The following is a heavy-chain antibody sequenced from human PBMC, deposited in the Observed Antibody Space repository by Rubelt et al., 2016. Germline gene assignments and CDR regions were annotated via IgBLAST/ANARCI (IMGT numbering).Heavy chain of an antibody. CDR3: ARSYSSGWYKAFDY. D-gene: IGHD6-19*01. V-gene: IGHV4-59*01. CDR2: IYYSGST. J-gene: IGHJ4*02. CDR1: GGSISSYY. Sequence: QVQLQESGPGLVKPSETLSLTCTVSGGSISSYYWSWIRQPPGKGLEWIGYIYYSGSTNYNPSLKSRVTISVDTSKNQVSLKLSSVTAADTAVYYCARSYSSGWYKAFDYWGQGTLVTVSS.